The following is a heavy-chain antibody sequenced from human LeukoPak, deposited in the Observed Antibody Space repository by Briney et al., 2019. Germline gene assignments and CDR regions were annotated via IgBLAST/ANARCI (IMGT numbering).Heavy chain of an antibody. V-gene: IGHV3-9*01. CDR3: AKGAAMARGYFDY. J-gene: IGHJ4*02. CDR1: GFTFDDYA. CDR2: ISWNSGSI. D-gene: IGHD5-18*01. Sequence: PGGSLRLSCAASGFTFDDYAMHWVRQAPGKGLGWVSGISWNSGSIGYADSVKGRFTISRDNAKNSLYLQMNSLRAEDTALYYCAKGAAMARGYFDYWGQGTLVTVSS.